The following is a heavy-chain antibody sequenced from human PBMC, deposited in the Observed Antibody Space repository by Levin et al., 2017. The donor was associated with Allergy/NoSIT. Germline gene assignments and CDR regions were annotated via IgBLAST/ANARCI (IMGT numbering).Heavy chain of an antibody. CDR3: ARDDDTSSHFSLFIY. D-gene: IGHD2-2*01. J-gene: IGHJ4*02. V-gene: IGHV3-33*01. Sequence: GGSLRLSCAASGFTFTSYGIHWVRQAPGKGLEWVAVMWAHGNREDYADAVKGRFIISRDTSKNTVYLQMTSLRAEDTAVYYCARDDDTSSHFSLFIYWGQGTLVTVSP. CDR2: MWAHGNRE. CDR1: GFTFTSYG.